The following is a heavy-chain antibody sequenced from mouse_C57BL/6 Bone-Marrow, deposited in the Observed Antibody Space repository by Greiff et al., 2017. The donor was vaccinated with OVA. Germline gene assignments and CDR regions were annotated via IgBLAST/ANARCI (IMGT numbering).Heavy chain of an antibody. CDR2: IDPSDSYT. D-gene: IGHD1-2*01. Sequence: QVQLQQPGAELVKPGASVTLSCKASGYTFTSYWLQWVKQRPGQGLEWIGDIDPSDSYTNYNQKFKGKATLTVDTSSSTAYMQLSSLTSEDSAVYYCARDYYGPYAMDYWGQGTSVTVSS. V-gene: IGHV1-50*01. CDR1: GYTFTSYW. J-gene: IGHJ4*01. CDR3: ARDYYGPYAMDY.